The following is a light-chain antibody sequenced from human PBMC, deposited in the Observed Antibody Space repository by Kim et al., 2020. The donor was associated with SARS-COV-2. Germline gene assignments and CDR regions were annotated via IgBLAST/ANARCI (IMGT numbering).Light chain of an antibody. J-gene: IGKJ2*01. CDR1: SNINLY. Sequence: SASIGERITMTCRSPSNINLYVNWYQLKPRKAPKLLIYAASDLQRGVPARFSGSGSGKDFTLTITSVQPEDVATYSCQQTYSFPYTFGPGTKLEI. CDR3: QQTYSFPYT. CDR2: AAS. V-gene: IGKV1-39*01.